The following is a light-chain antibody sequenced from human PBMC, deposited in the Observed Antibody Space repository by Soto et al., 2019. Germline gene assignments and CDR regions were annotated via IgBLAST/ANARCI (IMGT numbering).Light chain of an antibody. V-gene: IGKV3D-15*01. Sequence: ELVLTQSPATLSVSAGDRATLSCRATQSVRSSLAWYRQQPGQAPRLLIYDESRRATGIPDRFSGSGSGTDLTLTISSLQSEDFAVYYCQHYNYWPYTCGLGTKVDIK. CDR3: QHYNYWPYT. CDR2: DES. J-gene: IGKJ2*01. CDR1: QSVRSS.